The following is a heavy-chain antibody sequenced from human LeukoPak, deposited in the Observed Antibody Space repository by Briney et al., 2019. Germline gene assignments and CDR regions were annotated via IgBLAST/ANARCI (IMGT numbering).Heavy chain of an antibody. CDR2: ISAYNGNT. V-gene: IGHV1-18*01. CDR3: ARSVPALCNASYCSSTSCYKLGDY. J-gene: IGHJ4*02. CDR1: GYTFTSYG. D-gene: IGHD2-2*02. Sequence: ASVKVSCKASGYTFTSYGISWVRQAPGQGLEWMGWISAYNGNTNYAQKLQGRVTMTTDTSTSTAYMELRSLRSDDTAVYYCARSVPALCNASYCSSTSCYKLGDYWGQGTLVTVSS.